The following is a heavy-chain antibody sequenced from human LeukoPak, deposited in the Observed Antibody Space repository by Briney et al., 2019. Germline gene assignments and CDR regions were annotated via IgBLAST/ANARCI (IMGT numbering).Heavy chain of an antibody. CDR3: ATGSESYYKPFDY. J-gene: IGHJ4*02. CDR2: IFYSGIT. Sequence: PSETLSLTCTVSGGSISSYYWSWIRQPPGKGLEWIGYIFYSGITNYNPSLSLKSRVTISVDTSKNQFSLKLSSVTAADTAVYYCATGSESYYKPFDYWGQGTLVTVSS. CDR1: GGSISSYY. D-gene: IGHD3-10*01. V-gene: IGHV4-59*08.